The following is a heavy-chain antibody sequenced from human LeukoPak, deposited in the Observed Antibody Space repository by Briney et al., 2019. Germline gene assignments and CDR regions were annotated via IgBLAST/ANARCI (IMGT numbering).Heavy chain of an antibody. D-gene: IGHD1-26*01. CDR2: ISGSGGST. CDR3: AKDGGGSNGGFDC. J-gene: IGHJ4*02. Sequence: PGGSLRLSCAASGFTFSSYAMSWVRQAPGKGLEGVAAISGSGGSTYYADSVKGRFTISRDNSKNTLYLQMNSLRAEDTAVYFCAKDGGGSNGGFDCWGQGTLVTVSS. CDR1: GFTFSSYA. V-gene: IGHV3-23*01.